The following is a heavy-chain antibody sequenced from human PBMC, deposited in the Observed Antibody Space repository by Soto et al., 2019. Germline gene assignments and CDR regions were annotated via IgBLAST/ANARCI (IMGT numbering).Heavy chain of an antibody. CDR2: ISAYNGNT. CDR1: GYTFTSYG. V-gene: IGHV1-18*01. D-gene: IGHD2-8*01. CDR3: ARVPTKDIVLMVYARRAAGGLDY. J-gene: IGHJ4*02. Sequence: VASVKVSCKASGYTFTSYGISWVRQAPGQGLEWMGWISAYNGNTNYAQKLQGRVTMTTDTSTSTAYMELRSLRSDDTAVYYWARVPTKDIVLMVYARRAAGGLDYWGQGTLVTVYS.